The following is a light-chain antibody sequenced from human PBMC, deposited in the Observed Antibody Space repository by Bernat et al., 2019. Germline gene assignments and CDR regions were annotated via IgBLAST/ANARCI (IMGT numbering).Light chain of an antibody. CDR1: EPVGGNY. CDR2: GAS. Sequence: ENVLTQSLGTLSLSPGERATLSCRASEPVGGNYVAWYQQKVGQAPRLLIYGASSRATGIPDRFTGSGAWTDFTLTITRLETEDFAVYFCHQDASSPPWTFGQGTKVEIK. J-gene: IGKJ1*01. V-gene: IGKV3-20*01. CDR3: HQDASSPPWT.